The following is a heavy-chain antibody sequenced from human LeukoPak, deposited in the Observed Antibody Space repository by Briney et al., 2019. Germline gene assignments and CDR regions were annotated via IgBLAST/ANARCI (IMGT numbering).Heavy chain of an antibody. V-gene: IGHV3-30*02. Sequence: QPGGSLRLSCAASGFTFSSYGMHWVRQAPGKGLEWVTFIRYDGSQKYYADSVKGRFTISRDISKNTLYLQMKSLRPEDTAVYYCARSVDYWGQGTLVTVSS. CDR1: GFTFSSYG. CDR2: IRYDGSQK. CDR3: ARSVDY. J-gene: IGHJ4*02.